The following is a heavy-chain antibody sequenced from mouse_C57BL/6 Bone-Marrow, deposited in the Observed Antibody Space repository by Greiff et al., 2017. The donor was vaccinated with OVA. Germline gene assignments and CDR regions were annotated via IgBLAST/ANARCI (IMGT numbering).Heavy chain of an antibody. Sequence: EVKLVESGGGLVQPGGSLKLSCAASGFTFSDYYMYWVRQTPEKRLEWVAYISNGGGSTYYPDTVKGRFTISRDNAKNTLYLQMSRLKSEDTAMYYCARDYGSFPFAYWGQGTLVTVSA. CDR1: GFTFSDYY. J-gene: IGHJ3*01. V-gene: IGHV5-12*01. CDR3: ARDYGSFPFAY. D-gene: IGHD1-1*01. CDR2: ISNGGGST.